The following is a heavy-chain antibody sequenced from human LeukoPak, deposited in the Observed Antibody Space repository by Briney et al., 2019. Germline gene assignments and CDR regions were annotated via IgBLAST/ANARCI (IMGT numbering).Heavy chain of an antibody. Sequence: SETLSLTCTVSGGSISSSSYYWGWIRQPPGKGLEWIGSIYYSGSTYYNPSLKSRVTISVDTSKNQFSLKLSSATAADTAVYYCARGEYCSSTSCYTFDYWGQGTLVTVSS. V-gene: IGHV4-39*07. CDR1: GGSISSSSYY. J-gene: IGHJ4*02. CDR3: ARGEYCSSTSCYTFDY. D-gene: IGHD2-2*02. CDR2: IYYSGST.